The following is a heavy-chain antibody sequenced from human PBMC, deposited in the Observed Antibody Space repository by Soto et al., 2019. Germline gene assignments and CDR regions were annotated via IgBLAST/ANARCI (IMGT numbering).Heavy chain of an antibody. CDR3: ARPRGYCSSTSCYFDY. D-gene: IGHD2-2*01. Sequence: PSETLSLTCTVSGGSISSSSYYWGWIRQPPGKGLEWIGSIYYSGSTYYNPSLKSRVTISVDTSKNQFSLKLGSVTDADTAVYYCARPRGYCSSTSCYFDYWGQGTLVTVS. CDR2: IYYSGST. J-gene: IGHJ4*02. CDR1: GGSISSSSYY. V-gene: IGHV4-39*01.